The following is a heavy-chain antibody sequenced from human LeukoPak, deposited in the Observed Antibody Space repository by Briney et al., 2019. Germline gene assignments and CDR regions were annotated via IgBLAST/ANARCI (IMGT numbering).Heavy chain of an antibody. J-gene: IGHJ4*02. CDR3: AKDPRRITMIVVVIPYFDY. CDR1: GFTFSSYA. D-gene: IGHD3-22*01. Sequence: GGSLRLSRAASGFTFSSYAMSWVRQAPGKGLEWVSAISGSGGSTYYADSVKGRFTISRDNSKNTLYLQMNSLRAEDTAVYYCAKDPRRITMIVVVIPYFDYWGQGTLVTVSS. V-gene: IGHV3-23*01. CDR2: ISGSGGST.